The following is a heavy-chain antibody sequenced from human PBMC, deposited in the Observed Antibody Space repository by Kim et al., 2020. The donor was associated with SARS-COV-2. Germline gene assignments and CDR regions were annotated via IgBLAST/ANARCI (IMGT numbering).Heavy chain of an antibody. CDR1: GFTFSSYG. Sequence: GGSLRLSCAASGFTFSSYGMHWVRQAPGKGLEWVAVIWYDGSNKYYADSVKGRFTISRDNSKNTLYLQMNSLRAEDTAVYYCARSMLYCSGGSCYPDIDYWGQGTLVTVSS. CDR2: IWYDGSNK. J-gene: IGHJ4*02. CDR3: ARSMLYCSGGSCYPDIDY. V-gene: IGHV3-33*01. D-gene: IGHD2-15*01.